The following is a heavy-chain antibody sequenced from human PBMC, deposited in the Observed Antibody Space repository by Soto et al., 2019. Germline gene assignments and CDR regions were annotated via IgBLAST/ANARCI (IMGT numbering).Heavy chain of an antibody. CDR1: GGTFSSYR. CDR3: VRDSGAKLSSS. J-gene: IGHJ4*02. V-gene: IGHV1-69*13. CDR2: IVPIYRTA. Sequence: ASVKVSCKASGGTFSSYRINWVRQAPGQGLEWVGGIVPIYRTADYAQKFQGRVTITADESARTSYMELRILKSQDTAVYYCVRDSGAKLSSSWGQGTLVTVSS. D-gene: IGHD6-13*01.